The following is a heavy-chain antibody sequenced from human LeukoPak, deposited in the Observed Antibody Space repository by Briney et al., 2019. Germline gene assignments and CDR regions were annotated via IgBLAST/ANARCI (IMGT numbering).Heavy chain of an antibody. V-gene: IGHV4-39*01. CDR3: ARNDRGRPADY. J-gene: IGHJ4*02. Sequence: SETLSLTCNVSGGSISNSPYYWGWIIQPPGKGLEWIGSMHYSGTTYHNPSLRSRVTISVDTSKNQFSLRLISVTAADTAVYYCARNDRGRPADYWGQGTLVTVSS. CDR1: GGSISNSPYY. CDR2: MHYSGTT. D-gene: IGHD1-26*01.